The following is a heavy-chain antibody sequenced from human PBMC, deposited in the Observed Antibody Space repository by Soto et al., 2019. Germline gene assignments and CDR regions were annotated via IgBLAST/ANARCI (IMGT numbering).Heavy chain of an antibody. D-gene: IGHD3-10*01. CDR1: GDSVSSNSSA. CDR2: TYYRSKWYN. J-gene: IGHJ6*02. Sequence: SQTLSLTCAISGDSVSSNSSAWNWIRQSPSRGPEWLGRTYYRSKWYNDYAVSVKSRITINPDTSKNQFSLQLNSVTPEDTAVYYCARDNLHGSGSYFYYYGMDVWGQGTTVTVSS. CDR3: ARDNLHGSGSYFYYYGMDV. V-gene: IGHV6-1*01.